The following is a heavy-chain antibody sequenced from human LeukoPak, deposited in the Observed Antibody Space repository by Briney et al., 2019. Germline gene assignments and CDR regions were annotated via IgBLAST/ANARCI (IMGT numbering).Heavy chain of an antibody. J-gene: IGHJ5*02. CDR1: GFTFSSYA. CDR2: ISYDGSNK. D-gene: IGHD3-9*01. V-gene: IGHV3-30*04. CDR3: AKDPSEYILTGDWFDP. Sequence: PGGSLRLSCAASGFTFSSYAMHWVRQAPGKGLEWVAVISYDGSNKYYADSVKGRFTISRDNSKNTLYLQMNSLRAEDTAVYYCAKDPSEYILTGDWFDPWGQGTLVTVSS.